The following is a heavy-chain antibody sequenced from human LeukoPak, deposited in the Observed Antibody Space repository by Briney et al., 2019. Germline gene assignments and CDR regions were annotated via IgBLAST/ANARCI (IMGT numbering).Heavy chain of an antibody. J-gene: IGHJ4*02. CDR2: IYYSGST. CDR3: ARVSPVTTESN. D-gene: IGHD4-17*01. V-gene: IGHV4-39*07. CDR1: GGSISSSSYY. Sequence: SETLSLTCTVSGGSISSSSYYWGWIRQPPGKGLEWIGNIYYSGSTYYNPSLKSRVTISVDTSKNQFSLKLSSVTAADTAMYYCARVSPVTTESNWGQGTLVTVSS.